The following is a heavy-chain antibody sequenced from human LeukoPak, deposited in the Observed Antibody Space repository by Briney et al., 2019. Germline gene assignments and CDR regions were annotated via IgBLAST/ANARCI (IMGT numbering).Heavy chain of an antibody. D-gene: IGHD3-10*01. CDR2: INHSGST. J-gene: IGHJ6*03. CDR1: GGSFSGYY. Sequence: PSETLSLTCAVYGGSFSGYYWSWIRQPPGKGLEWIGEINHSGSTNYNPSLKSRVTISVDTSKNQFSLKLSSVTAADTAVYYCAKGVNYYGSGYMDVWGKGTTVTISS. CDR3: AKGVNYYGSGYMDV. V-gene: IGHV4-34*01.